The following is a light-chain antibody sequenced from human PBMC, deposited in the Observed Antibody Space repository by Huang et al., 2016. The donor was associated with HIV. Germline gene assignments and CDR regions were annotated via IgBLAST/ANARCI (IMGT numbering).Light chain of an antibody. V-gene: IGKV3-11*01. CDR2: ATS. Sequence: EIVLTQSPATLSLSPGDRATLSCRASQSVSSYFAWYQQKPGQAPRLLIYATSNRATGVPARFSGSGSGTDFTLTISSLEPEDCAVYYCQQRITWPPSYTFGQGTKVE. CDR1: QSVSSY. CDR3: QQRITWPPSYT. J-gene: IGKJ2*01.